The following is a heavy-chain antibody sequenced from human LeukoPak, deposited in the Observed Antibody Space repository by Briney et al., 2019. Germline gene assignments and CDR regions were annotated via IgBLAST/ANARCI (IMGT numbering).Heavy chain of an antibody. J-gene: IGHJ4*02. Sequence: PGGPLRLSCAASGFTFTRYSLNWVRQAPGKGLEWVSSISSSSSTIYYADPVRGRFTISRDNAKNSLFLQMNSLRAEDTALYYCAREPLGDYFDYWGQGTLVTVSS. CDR2: ISSSSSTI. CDR1: GFTFTRYS. V-gene: IGHV3-48*01. CDR3: AREPLGDYFDY.